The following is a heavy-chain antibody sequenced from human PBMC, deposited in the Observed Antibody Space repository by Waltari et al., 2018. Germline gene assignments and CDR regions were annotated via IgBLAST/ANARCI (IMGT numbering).Heavy chain of an antibody. D-gene: IGHD4-17*01. CDR2: DDPEDGST. CDR3: ATEGRDDYDIDY. Sequence: QVQLVQSGAEVKKPGASVKVSCKVSGYTITELSMHWVRQAPGKGMEWMGGDDPEDGSTIYAHKSQGRVIRTDTTTTDTLIMELLSLRTADTAVYYCATEGRDDYDIDYWVQGTMVTVSS. CDR1: GYTITELS. V-gene: IGHV1-24*01. J-gene: IGHJ4*02.